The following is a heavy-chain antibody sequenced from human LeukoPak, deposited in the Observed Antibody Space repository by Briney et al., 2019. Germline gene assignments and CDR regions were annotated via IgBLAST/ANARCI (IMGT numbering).Heavy chain of an antibody. CDR1: GFTFSSGY. CDR3: ARYTGGGVY. D-gene: IGHD2-2*02. Sequence: GGSLRLSCAVSGFTFSSGYMHWVRQPPGKGPVWVSRISSDGSNTIYADSVKGRFTISRDDARNPLYLQMNSLRDADTGVYYCARYTGGGVYWGQGTLVTVSS. J-gene: IGHJ4*02. V-gene: IGHV3-74*01. CDR2: ISSDGSNT.